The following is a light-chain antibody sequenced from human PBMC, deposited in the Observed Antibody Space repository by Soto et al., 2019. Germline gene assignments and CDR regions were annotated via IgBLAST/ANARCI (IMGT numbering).Light chain of an antibody. CDR1: NSNIGSNT. V-gene: IGLV1-44*01. CDR2: SNN. J-gene: IGLJ2*01. Sequence: QSVLTQPPSASGTPGQRVTISCSGSNSNIGSNTVNWYQQLPGTAPKLLIYSNNQRPSGVPDRFSGSESGTSASLAISGLQSEDEADYYCAPWDDSLNGPVFGGGTKLTVL. CDR3: APWDDSLNGPV.